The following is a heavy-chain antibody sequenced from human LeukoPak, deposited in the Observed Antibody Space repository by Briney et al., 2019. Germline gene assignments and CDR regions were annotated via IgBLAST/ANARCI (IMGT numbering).Heavy chain of an antibody. Sequence: GGSLRLSCAASGFTFRTYGMHWVRQAPGKGLEWVAVIWFDGSDKYYADSVKGRFTISRDNSKNTLYLQMNNLRAEDTAVYYCARLPHSSSWEGFDFWGQGTLVTVSS. CDR1: GFTFRTYG. V-gene: IGHV3-33*01. J-gene: IGHJ4*02. CDR3: ARLPHSSSWEGFDF. CDR2: IWFDGSDK. D-gene: IGHD6-13*01.